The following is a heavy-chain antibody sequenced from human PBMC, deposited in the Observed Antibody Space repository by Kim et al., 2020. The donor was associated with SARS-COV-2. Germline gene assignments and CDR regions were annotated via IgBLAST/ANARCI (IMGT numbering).Heavy chain of an antibody. CDR1: GYTFSSNA. CDR2: INTNTGNP. J-gene: IGHJ6*02. V-gene: IGHV7-4-1*02. Sequence: ASVKFSCKASGYTFSSNAINWVRQAPGQGLEWMGWINTNTGNPTYAQGFTGRFVFSLGTSVSTAYLQISSLKAEDTAVYYCARNMQDYGDWYYYGMDVWG. D-gene: IGHD4-17*01. CDR3: ARNMQDYGDWYYYGMDV.